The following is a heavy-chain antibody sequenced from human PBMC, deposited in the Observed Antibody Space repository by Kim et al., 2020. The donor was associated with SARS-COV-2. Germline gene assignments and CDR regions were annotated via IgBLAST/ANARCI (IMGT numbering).Heavy chain of an antibody. CDR2: INPNSGGT. V-gene: IGHV1-2*02. Sequence: ASVKVSCKASGYTFTGYYMHCVRQAPGQGLEWMGWINPNSGGTNYAQKFQGRVTMTRDTSISTAYMELSRLRSDDTAVYYCARRASITMIVVVYNWFDPWGQGTLVTVSS. CDR1: GYTFTGYY. CDR3: ARRASITMIVVVYNWFDP. D-gene: IGHD3-22*01. J-gene: IGHJ5*02.